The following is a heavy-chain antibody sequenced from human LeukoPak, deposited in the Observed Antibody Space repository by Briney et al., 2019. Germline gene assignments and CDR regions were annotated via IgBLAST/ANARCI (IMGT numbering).Heavy chain of an antibody. CDR3: ARDASRGWDN. CDR1: GFTFSASW. CDR2: IKDNGRGE. V-gene: IGHV3-7*01. Sequence: PGGSLRLSCSASGFTFSASWMTWVRQAPGKGLEWVANIKDNGRGEYYVDSVKGRFTVSRDNAKNSVYLQMNSLRAEGTAVYYCARDASRGWDNWGQGTLVTVSS. J-gene: IGHJ4*02. D-gene: IGHD6-19*01.